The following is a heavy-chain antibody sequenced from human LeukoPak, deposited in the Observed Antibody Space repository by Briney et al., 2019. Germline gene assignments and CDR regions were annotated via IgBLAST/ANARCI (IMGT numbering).Heavy chain of an antibody. J-gene: IGHJ4*02. CDR2: IYHSGST. D-gene: IGHD2-15*01. CDR3: ARDVSGGWSFDY. CDR1: GGSISSGGYY. Sequence: PSQTLSLTCTVSGGSISSGGYYWGWIRQPPGKGLEWIGYIYHSGSTYYNPSLKSRVTISVDRSKNQFSLKLSSVTAADTAVYYCARDVSGGWSFDYWGQGTLVTVSS. V-gene: IGHV4-30-2*01.